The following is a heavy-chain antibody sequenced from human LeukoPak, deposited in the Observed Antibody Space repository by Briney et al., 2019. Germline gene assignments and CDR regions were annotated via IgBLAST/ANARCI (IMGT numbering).Heavy chain of an antibody. Sequence: PSETLSLTCTVSGGSVSSGGYCWSWVRQPPGKGLEWIGYIYYSGSTNYNPSLKSRVTISVDTSKNQFSLKLTSVTAADTAVYYCARKDYGDYSFDCWGQGTLVTVSS. D-gene: IGHD4-17*01. CDR2: IYYSGST. CDR3: ARKDYGDYSFDC. J-gene: IGHJ4*02. CDR1: GGSVSSGGYC. V-gene: IGHV4-61*08.